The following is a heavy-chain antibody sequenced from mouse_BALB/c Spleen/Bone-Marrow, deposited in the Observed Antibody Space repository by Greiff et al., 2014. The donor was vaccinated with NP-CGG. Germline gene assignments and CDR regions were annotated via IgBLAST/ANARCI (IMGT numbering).Heavy chain of an antibody. D-gene: IGHD3-2*01. V-gene: IGHV14-3*02. CDR1: GFNIKDTY. CDR3: ATTDSSGVFAY. CDR2: IDPANGNT. Sequence: VQLQQPGAELVKPGASVKLSCTASGFNIKDTYMHWVKQRPEQGLEWIGRIDPANGNTKYDPEFQGKATITADTSSNTAYLQLSSLTSEDTAVYYCATTDSSGVFAYWGQGTLVTVSA. J-gene: IGHJ3*01.